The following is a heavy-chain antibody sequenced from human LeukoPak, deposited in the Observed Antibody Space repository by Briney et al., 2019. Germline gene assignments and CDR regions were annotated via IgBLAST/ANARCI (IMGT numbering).Heavy chain of an antibody. V-gene: IGHV3-11*01. CDR1: GFTFGDYY. CDR3: ARRRGGYFDY. D-gene: IGHD3-10*01. Sequence: GGSLRLSCAASGFTFGDYYMSRIRQAPGKGLELVSYISTGGGTIYYADSVKGRFTISRDNAKNSLYLQMNSLRAEDTAVYYCARRRGGYFDYWGQGTLVTVSS. J-gene: IGHJ4*02. CDR2: ISTGGGTI.